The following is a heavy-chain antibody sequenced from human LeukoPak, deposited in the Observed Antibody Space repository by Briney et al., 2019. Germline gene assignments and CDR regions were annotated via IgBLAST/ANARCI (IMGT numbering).Heavy chain of an antibody. Sequence: SETLSLTCTVSGGSISSGGYYWSWIRQHPGKGLEWIGYIYYSGSTYYNPSLKSRVTISVDTSKNQFSLKLSSVTAADTAVYYCGRVPGGYDSSGYFDYWGQGTLVTVSS. CDR3: GRVPGGYDSSGYFDY. V-gene: IGHV4-31*03. CDR1: GGSISSGGYY. D-gene: IGHD3-22*01. J-gene: IGHJ4*02. CDR2: IYYSGST.